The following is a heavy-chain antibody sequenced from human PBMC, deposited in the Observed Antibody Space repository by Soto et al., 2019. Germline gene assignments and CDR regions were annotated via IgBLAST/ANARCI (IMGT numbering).Heavy chain of an antibody. CDR1: GGSFSNYI. V-gene: IGHV1-69*13. CDR2: TIPVFATA. CDR3: ARGLFGQQWLVGFDT. D-gene: IGHD6-19*01. J-gene: IGHJ4*02. Sequence: ASVKVSCKASGGSFSNYIFAWVRQAPGQGLEWMGGTIPVFATAQYAQKLQGRVTITADESTSTVYMDLTSLTSDDTAVYYCARGLFGQQWLVGFDTWGQGTLVTVSS.